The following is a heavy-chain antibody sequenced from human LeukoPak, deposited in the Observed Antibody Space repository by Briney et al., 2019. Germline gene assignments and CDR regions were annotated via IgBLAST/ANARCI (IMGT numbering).Heavy chain of an antibody. Sequence: GGSLRLSCGASGFTFSTYGMHWVRQAPGKGLEWVAFIRYDGSNKYYADCVKGRFTISRDNSKNTLYLQMNSLRAEDTAVYFCAKDKDPWKSTSISDFDYWGQGTLVTVSS. CDR3: AKDKDPWKSTSISDFDY. CDR2: IRYDGSNK. J-gene: IGHJ4*02. D-gene: IGHD1-1*01. V-gene: IGHV3-30*02. CDR1: GFTFSTYG.